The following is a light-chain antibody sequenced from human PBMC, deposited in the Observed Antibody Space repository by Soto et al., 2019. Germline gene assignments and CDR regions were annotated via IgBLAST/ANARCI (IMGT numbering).Light chain of an antibody. CDR1: QSVSRY. CDR3: QQRSNWPPTWT. Sequence: EIVLTQSPATLSLSPGERATLSCRASQSVSRYLAWYQHKPGQAPRLLIYDASKRATGIPARFSGSGSGTDFTLTIISLEPEDFVVYYCQQRSNWPPTWTFGQGTRVEIK. J-gene: IGKJ1*01. CDR2: DAS. V-gene: IGKV3-11*01.